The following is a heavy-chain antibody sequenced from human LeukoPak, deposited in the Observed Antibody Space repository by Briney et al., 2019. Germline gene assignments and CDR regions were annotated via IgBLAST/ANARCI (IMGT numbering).Heavy chain of an antibody. CDR3: ARARSSWYPYFDY. CDR2: IYYSGST. V-gene: IGHV4-31*03. Sequence: PSETLSLTCTVSGGSISSGGYHWSWIRQHSGKGLEWIGYIYYSGSTYYNPSLKSRVTISVDTSKNQFSLKLSSVTAADTAVYYCARARSSWYPYFDYWGQGTLVTVSS. D-gene: IGHD6-13*01. J-gene: IGHJ4*02. CDR1: GGSISSGGYH.